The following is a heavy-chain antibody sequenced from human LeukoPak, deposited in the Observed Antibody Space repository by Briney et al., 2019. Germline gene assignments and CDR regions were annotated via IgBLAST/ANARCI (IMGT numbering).Heavy chain of an antibody. J-gene: IGHJ5*02. CDR2: ISGSGGST. V-gene: IGHV3-23*01. D-gene: IGHD6-19*01. CDR1: GFTFSSYA. Sequence: GGSLRLSCAASGFTFSSYAMIWDRQAPGKGLEWVSAISGSGGSTYYADSVKGRFTISRDNSKNTLYLQMNSLRAEDTAVYYCAKDPYSSGGNWFDPWGQGTLVTVSS. CDR3: AKDPYSSGGNWFDP.